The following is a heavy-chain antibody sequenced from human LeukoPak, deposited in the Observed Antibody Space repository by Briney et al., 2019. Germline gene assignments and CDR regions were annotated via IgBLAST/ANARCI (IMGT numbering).Heavy chain of an antibody. D-gene: IGHD2-21*02. Sequence: PGGSLRLSCAASGFTFSSYAMHWVRQAPGKGLERVAVISYDGSNKYYADSVKDRFAISRDNSKNTLYLQMNSLRAEDTAVYYCARESIVVVTSSFDYWGQGTLVTVSS. CDR1: GFTFSSYA. V-gene: IGHV3-30*09. CDR3: ARESIVVVTSSFDY. CDR2: ISYDGSNK. J-gene: IGHJ4*02.